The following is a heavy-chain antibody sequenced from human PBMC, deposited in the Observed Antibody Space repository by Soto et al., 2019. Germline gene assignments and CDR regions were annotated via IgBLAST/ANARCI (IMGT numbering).Heavy chain of an antibody. D-gene: IGHD2-2*01. CDR3: ARDLRPPGIVVVPAAPFDY. CDR2: ISGSGATV. V-gene: IGHV3-11*01. Sequence: QVQLVESGGGLVKPGGSLRLSCAASGFTFRDYHMTWIRQAPGKGLEWISYISGSGATVYYADSVKGRFTISRDNARKSLYLQMNSLRAEDTAVYSCARDLRPPGIVVVPAAPFDYWGQGTLVTVSS. J-gene: IGHJ4*02. CDR1: GFTFRDYH.